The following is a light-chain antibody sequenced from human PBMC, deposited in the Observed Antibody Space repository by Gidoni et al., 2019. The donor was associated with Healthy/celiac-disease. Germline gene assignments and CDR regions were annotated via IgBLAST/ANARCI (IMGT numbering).Light chain of an antibody. CDR3: QQYGSSPRT. Sequence: EIVLTQPPGTLSLSPGERATLSCRASQSVSSSYLAWYQQKPGQAPRLLIYGASSRATGIPDRFSGSGSGTDCTLTISRLEPEDFAVYYCQQYGSSPRTFGQGTKVEIK. V-gene: IGKV3-20*01. J-gene: IGKJ1*01. CDR1: QSVSSSY. CDR2: GAS.